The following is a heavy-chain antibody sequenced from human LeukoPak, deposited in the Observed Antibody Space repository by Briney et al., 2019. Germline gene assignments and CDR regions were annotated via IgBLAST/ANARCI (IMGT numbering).Heavy chain of an antibody. CDR1: GGSFSGYY. CDR2: INHSGST. CDR3: ASIGNYDSGGYYFDY. V-gene: IGHV4-34*01. Sequence: LETLSLTCAVYGGSFSGYYWSWIRQPPRKGLEWIGEINHSGSTNYNPSLKSRVTISVDTSKNQFSLKLSSVTAADTAVYYCASIGNYDSGGYYFDYWGQGTLVTVSS. J-gene: IGHJ4*02. D-gene: IGHD3-22*01.